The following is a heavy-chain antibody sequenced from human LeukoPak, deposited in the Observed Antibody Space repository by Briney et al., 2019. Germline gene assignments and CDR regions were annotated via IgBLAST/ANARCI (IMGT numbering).Heavy chain of an antibody. CDR3: ARRDDGKHRGAQLDY. Sequence: GASVKVSCKASGYTFTSYGISWVRQAPGQGLEWMGWISAYNGNTNYAQKLQGRVTMTTDTSTSTAYMELSSLRSEDTAVYYCARRDDGKHRGAQLDYWGQGTLVTVSS. V-gene: IGHV1-18*01. CDR1: GYTFTSYG. J-gene: IGHJ4*02. D-gene: IGHD5-24*01. CDR2: ISAYNGNT.